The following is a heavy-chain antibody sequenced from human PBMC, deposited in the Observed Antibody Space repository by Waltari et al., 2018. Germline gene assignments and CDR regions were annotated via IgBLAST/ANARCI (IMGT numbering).Heavy chain of an antibody. CDR2: IYYSGST. J-gene: IGHJ5*02. V-gene: IGHV4-59*01. CDR3: ARCRFLEWLSSSYNWFDP. Sequence: QVQLQESGPGLVKPSETLSLTCTVSGGSISSYYWSWIRQPPGKGLEWIGYIYYSGSTNYNPSLKSRVTISVDTSKNQFSLKLSSVTAADTAVYYCARCRFLEWLSSSYNWFDPWGQGTLVTVSS. D-gene: IGHD3-3*01. CDR1: GGSISSYY.